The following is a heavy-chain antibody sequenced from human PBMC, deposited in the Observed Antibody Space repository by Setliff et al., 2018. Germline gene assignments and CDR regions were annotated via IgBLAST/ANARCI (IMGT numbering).Heavy chain of an antibody. D-gene: IGHD3-3*01. J-gene: IGHJ4*02. CDR2: VKTNADGGTA. CDR3: TTECHLLEWLSNLFDN. CDR1: GFTFSHTW. V-gene: IGHV3-15*01. Sequence: GGSMRLSCAASGFTFSHTWMNWVRQAPGKGLEWVGRVKTNADGGTADYAVPVKGRFTISRDESKDTRYLQMNNLKAEDTGVYYCTTECHLLEWLSNLFDNWGQGTLVTVSS.